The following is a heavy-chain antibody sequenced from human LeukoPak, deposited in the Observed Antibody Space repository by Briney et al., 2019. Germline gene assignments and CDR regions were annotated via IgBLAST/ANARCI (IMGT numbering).Heavy chain of an antibody. V-gene: IGHV1-18*04. J-gene: IGHJ4*02. CDR1: GYTFTGYY. Sequence: GASVKVSCKASGYTFTGYYMHWVRQAPGQGLEWVGWISAYNGNTNYAQKLQGRVTMTTDTSTSTAYMDLRGLRSDDTAVYYCARVRNSGFRYVDSWGQGTLVTVSS. D-gene: IGHD5-12*01. CDR2: ISAYNGNT. CDR3: ARVRNSGFRYVDS.